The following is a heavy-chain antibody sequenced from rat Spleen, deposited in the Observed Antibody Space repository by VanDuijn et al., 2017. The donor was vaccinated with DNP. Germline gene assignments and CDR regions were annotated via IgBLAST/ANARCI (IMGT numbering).Heavy chain of an antibody. V-gene: IGHV5-7*01. CDR2: TFYDGSRT. J-gene: IGHJ2*01. D-gene: IGHD4-3*01. CDR3: IRWNSGHFDY. Sequence: EVQLVQSGGGLVQPGRSLKLSCAASGFTFSDYNMAWVRQAPKKGLEWVANTFYDGSRTYYRESVKGRFTISRDNAKSTLYLQMNSLRSEDMATYYCIRWNSGHFDYWGQGVMVTVSS. CDR1: GFTFSDYN.